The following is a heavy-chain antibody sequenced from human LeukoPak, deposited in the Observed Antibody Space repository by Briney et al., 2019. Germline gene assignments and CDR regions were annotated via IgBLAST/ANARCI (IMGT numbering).Heavy chain of an antibody. CDR2: IYSGGST. CDR1: GFTVSSNY. Sequence: GGSLRLSCAASGFTVSSNYMSWVRQAPGKGLEWVSVIYSGGSTYYADSVKGRFTISRDNSKNTLYLQMNGLRAEDTAVYYCARGGGWELLSGEYYFDYWGQGTLVTVSS. J-gene: IGHJ4*02. D-gene: IGHD1-26*01. V-gene: IGHV3-53*01. CDR3: ARGGGWELLSGEYYFDY.